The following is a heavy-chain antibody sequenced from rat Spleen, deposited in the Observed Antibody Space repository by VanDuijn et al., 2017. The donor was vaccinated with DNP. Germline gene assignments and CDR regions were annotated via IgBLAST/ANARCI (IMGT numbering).Heavy chain of an antibody. CDR2: ISYRGIT. CDR1: GYSITSNY. J-gene: IGHJ1*01. D-gene: IGHD1-12*03. CDR3: ARGNDDYYPNWYFDF. Sequence: ELQLQESGPGLVKPSQSLSLTCSVTGYSITSNYWGWIRKFPGNKMEWIGHISYRGITTYNPSLERRISIIRDTSKNQFFLQLNSVIIEDTATYYCARGNDDYYPNWYFDFWGPGTMVTVSS. V-gene: IGHV3-1*01.